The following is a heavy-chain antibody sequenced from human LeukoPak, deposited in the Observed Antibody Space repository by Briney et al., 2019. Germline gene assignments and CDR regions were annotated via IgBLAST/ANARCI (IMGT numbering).Heavy chain of an antibody. CDR1: GFTFSSYA. J-gene: IGHJ4*02. CDR2: ISGSGGST. V-gene: IGHV3-23*01. Sequence: GGSLRLSCAASGFTFSSYAMSWVRQAPGKGLEWVSVISGSGGSTYYADSVKGRLTISRDNSKNTLYLQMNSLRAEDTAVYYCAKCGYSYGDFDYWGQGTLVTVSS. CDR3: AKCGYSYGDFDY. D-gene: IGHD5-18*01.